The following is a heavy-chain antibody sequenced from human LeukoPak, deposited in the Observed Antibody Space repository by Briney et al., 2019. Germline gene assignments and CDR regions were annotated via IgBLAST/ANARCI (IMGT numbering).Heavy chain of an antibody. CDR3: LRLGSWLQHHYGLDP. J-gene: IGHJ5*02. D-gene: IGHD5-18*01. V-gene: IGHV4-39*01. CDR1: GGSISSSNYY. Sequence: SEDLSLTCSVSGGSISSSNYYWGWVRQPPGKGLEWIGNIYYSGSTYYNPSLKSRVPISVDMSKNQVSLRLISVTAADTAVYYCLRLGSWLQHHYGLDPWGQGILVTVSS. CDR2: IYYSGST.